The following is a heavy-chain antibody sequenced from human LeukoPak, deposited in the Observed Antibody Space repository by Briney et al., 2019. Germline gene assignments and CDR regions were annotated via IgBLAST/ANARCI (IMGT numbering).Heavy chain of an antibody. V-gene: IGHV3-9*01. CDR3: ASAWGGYCSSTSCYPFDY. CDR2: ISWNSGSI. J-gene: IGHJ4*02. Sequence: GRSLRLSCAASGFTFDDYAMHWVRQAPGKGLEWVSGISWNSGSIGYADSVKGRFTISRDNAKNSLYLQMNSLRAEDTAVYYCASAWGGYCSSTSCYPFDYWGQGNLVTVSS. D-gene: IGHD2-2*01. CDR1: GFTFDDYA.